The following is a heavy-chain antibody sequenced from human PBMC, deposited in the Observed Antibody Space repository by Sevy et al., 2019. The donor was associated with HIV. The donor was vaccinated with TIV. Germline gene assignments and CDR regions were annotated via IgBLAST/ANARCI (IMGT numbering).Heavy chain of an antibody. D-gene: IGHD3-10*01. CDR2: IGTLADT. Sequence: GGSLRLSCVGSGFIFSNYDMHWVRQRPGKGLEWVASIGTLADTSYPDSLKGRFTISRENAKNHLFFQMNDLRVGDTAVDFCTRHGILPYGSGKAFDIWGRGTTVTVSS. CDR3: TRHGILPYGSGKAFDI. CDR1: GFIFSNYD. V-gene: IGHV3-13*01. J-gene: IGHJ3*02.